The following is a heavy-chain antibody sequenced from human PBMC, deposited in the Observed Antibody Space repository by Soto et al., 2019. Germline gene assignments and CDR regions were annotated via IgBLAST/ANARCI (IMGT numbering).Heavy chain of an antibody. V-gene: IGHV3-23*01. CDR3: ANMYSSGYYGY. CDR1: GFTFSSYA. CDR2: ISGSGGST. D-gene: IGHD3-22*01. J-gene: IGHJ4*02. Sequence: EVQLLESGGGLVQPGGSLRLSCAASGFTFSSYAMSWVRQAPGKGLEWVSAISGSGGSTYYADSVKGRFTISRDNSKNTLYLQMNSLRAEDTAVYYGANMYSSGYYGYWGQGTLVTVSS.